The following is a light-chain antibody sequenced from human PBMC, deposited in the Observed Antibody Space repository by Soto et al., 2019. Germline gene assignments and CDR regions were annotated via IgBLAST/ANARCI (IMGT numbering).Light chain of an antibody. Sequence: EIVMTQSPATLSVSPGERATLSCRASQSVRSNLAWYQQKPGQAPRLLIYGASTRATDIPARFSGSGSGTDFTLTISNLQSEDFAVYYCQQYNNWPPITFGQGTKVDI. V-gene: IGKV3-15*01. CDR2: GAS. CDR3: QQYNNWPPIT. CDR1: QSVRSN. J-gene: IGKJ1*01.